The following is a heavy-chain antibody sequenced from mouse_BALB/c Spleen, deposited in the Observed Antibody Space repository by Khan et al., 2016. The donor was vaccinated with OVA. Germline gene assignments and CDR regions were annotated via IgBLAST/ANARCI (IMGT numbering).Heavy chain of an antibody. V-gene: IGHV9-3-1*01. CDR1: GYTFTNYG. D-gene: IGHD4-1*02. CDR2: INTYTGEA. CDR3: ARSNSYWYFDV. J-gene: IGHJ1*01. Sequence: QIQLVQSGPELKKPGETVKISCKASGYTFTNYGMNWVKQAPGKGLKWMGWINTYTGEATYADDFKGRFAFSLETSASTAYLQINNLTNENPATYFCARSNSYWYFDVWGAGTTVTVSS.